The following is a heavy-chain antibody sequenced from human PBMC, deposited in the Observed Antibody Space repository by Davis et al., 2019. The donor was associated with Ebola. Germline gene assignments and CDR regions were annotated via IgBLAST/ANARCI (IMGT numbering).Heavy chain of an antibody. J-gene: IGHJ2*01. D-gene: IGHD6-19*01. Sequence: WESLRLSCAASGFTFSSYDMHWVRQATGKGLEWVSAIGTAGDPYYPGSVKGRFTISRENAKNSLYLQMNSLRAGDTAVYYCARVAVAARYWYFDLWGRGTLVTVSS. CDR3: ARVAVAARYWYFDL. CDR2: IGTAGDP. CDR1: GFTFSSYD. V-gene: IGHV3-13*05.